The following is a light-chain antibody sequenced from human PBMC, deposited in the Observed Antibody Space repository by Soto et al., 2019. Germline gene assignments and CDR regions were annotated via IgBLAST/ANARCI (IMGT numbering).Light chain of an antibody. J-gene: IGKJ3*01. V-gene: IGKV1-33*01. CDR2: DAS. CDR3: QKCDYLPI. CDR1: HDITSY. Sequence: DIQMTQSPSSLSASVGDRVTSTCQASHDITSYLNWYQHKPGKAPKLLIYDASILEAGVPSRFSGSGSGTHFTFTISLLQPEDVATYYCQKCDYLPIFGPGTTVDFK.